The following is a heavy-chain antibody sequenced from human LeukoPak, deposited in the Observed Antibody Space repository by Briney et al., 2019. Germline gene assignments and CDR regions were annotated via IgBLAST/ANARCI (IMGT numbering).Heavy chain of an antibody. Sequence: PGGSLRLSCAASGFTFSSYSMNWVRQAPGKGLEWVASINHNGNVNYYVDSVKGRFTISRDNAKNSLYLQMSNLRAEDTAVYFCARGSGLDVWGQGATVTVSS. D-gene: IGHD3-10*01. J-gene: IGHJ6*02. V-gene: IGHV3-7*03. CDR1: GFTFSSYS. CDR3: ARGSGLDV. CDR2: INHNGNVN.